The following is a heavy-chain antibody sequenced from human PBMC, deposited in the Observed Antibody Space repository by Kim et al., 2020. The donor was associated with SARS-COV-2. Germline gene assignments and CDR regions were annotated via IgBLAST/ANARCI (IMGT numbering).Heavy chain of an antibody. CDR2: ISGSGGST. CDR1: GFTFSSYA. Sequence: GGSLRLSCAASGFTFSSYAMSWVRQAPGKGLEWVSAISGSGGSTYYADSVKGRFTISRDNSKNTLYLQMNSLRAEDTAVYYCAKWYKNDQEDYYYYGMDVWGQGTTVTVSS. V-gene: IGHV3-23*01. J-gene: IGHJ6*02. D-gene: IGHD1-20*01. CDR3: AKWYKNDQEDYYYYGMDV.